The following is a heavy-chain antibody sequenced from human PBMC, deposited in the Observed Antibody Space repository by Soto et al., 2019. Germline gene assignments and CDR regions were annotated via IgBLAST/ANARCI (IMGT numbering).Heavy chain of an antibody. D-gene: IGHD6-13*01. J-gene: IGHJ4*02. CDR1: GYTFTSYY. CDR2: INPSGGST. Sequence: ASVKVSCKASGYTFTSYYMHWVRQAPGQGLEWMGIINPSGGSTSYAQKFQGRVTMTRDTSTSTVYMELSSLRSEDTAVYYCARDPIAAAIPYYFDYWGQGTLVTVSS. V-gene: IGHV1-46*03. CDR3: ARDPIAAAIPYYFDY.